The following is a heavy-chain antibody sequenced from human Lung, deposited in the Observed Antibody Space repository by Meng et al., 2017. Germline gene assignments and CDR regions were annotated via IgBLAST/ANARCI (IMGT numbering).Heavy chain of an antibody. CDR1: GFNFISYA. J-gene: IGHJ4*02. Sequence: VQLVGSGGGVVQPGRSLRLSCAASGFNFISYAMHWVRQAPGKGLEWVAVISYDGSNKYYADSVKGRFTISRDNSKNTLYLQMNSLRAEDTAVYYCASGLDLFDYWGQGTLITVSS. CDR3: ASGLDLFDY. CDR2: ISYDGSNK. D-gene: IGHD6-19*01. V-gene: IGHV3-30*01.